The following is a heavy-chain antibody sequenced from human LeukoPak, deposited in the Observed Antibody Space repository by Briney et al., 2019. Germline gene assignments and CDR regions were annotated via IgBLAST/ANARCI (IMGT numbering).Heavy chain of an antibody. CDR1: GGSFSGYY. CDR2: INHSGST. CDR3: ASMSRGYYYADY. V-gene: IGHV4-34*01. Sequence: PSETLSLTCAVYGGSFSGYYWSWIRQPPGKGLEWIGEINHSGSTNYNPSLKSRVTISVDTSKNQFSLKLSSVTAADTAVYYCASMSRGYYYADYWGQGTLVTVSS. D-gene: IGHD3-22*01. J-gene: IGHJ4*02.